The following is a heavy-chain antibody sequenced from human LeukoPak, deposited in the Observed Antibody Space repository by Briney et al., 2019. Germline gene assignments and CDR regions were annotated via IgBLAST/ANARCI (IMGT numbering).Heavy chain of an antibody. CDR1: GGSFSGYY. J-gene: IGHJ4*02. V-gene: IGHV4-34*01. Sequence: SETLSLTCAVYGGSFSGYYWSWIRQPPGKGLDWIGEINHSGSTNYNPSLKSRVTISVDTSKNQFSLKLSSVTAADTAVYYRARGYSSSWLTFDYWGQGTLVTVSS. D-gene: IGHD6-13*01. CDR2: INHSGST. CDR3: ARGYSSSWLTFDY.